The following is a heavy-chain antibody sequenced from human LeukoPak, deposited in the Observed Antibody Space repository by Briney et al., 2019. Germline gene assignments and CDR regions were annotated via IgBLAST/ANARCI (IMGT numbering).Heavy chain of an antibody. CDR1: GGSISSSDW. Sequence: PSETLSLTCAVSGGSISSSDWWSWVRQPPGKGLEWIGEIYHSGTTNYNPSLKSRVTISVDKSNNEFSLKLSSVTAADTGVYYCARVGAIMIRGVMFYYFDYWGQGTLVTVSS. V-gene: IGHV4-4*02. D-gene: IGHD3-10*01. CDR2: IYHSGTT. J-gene: IGHJ4*02. CDR3: ARVGAIMIRGVMFYYFDY.